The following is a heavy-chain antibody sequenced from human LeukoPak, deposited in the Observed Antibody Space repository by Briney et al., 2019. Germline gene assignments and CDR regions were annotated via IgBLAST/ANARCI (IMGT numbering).Heavy chain of an antibody. Sequence: GGSLRLSCAASGFTFSAYGMHWVRQAPGKGLEWVAVIWYDANNKYYADSVKGRFTISRDNSKNTLYLQMNSLRAEDTAVYYCARDRGYYVFDYWGQGTLVTVSS. CDR2: IWYDANNK. CDR3: ARDRGYYVFDY. CDR1: GFTFSAYG. J-gene: IGHJ4*02. V-gene: IGHV3-33*01. D-gene: IGHD3-22*01.